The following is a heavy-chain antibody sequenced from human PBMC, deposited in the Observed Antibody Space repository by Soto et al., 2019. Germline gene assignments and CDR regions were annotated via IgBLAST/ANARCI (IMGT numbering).Heavy chain of an antibody. CDR2: ISYDGSNK. CDR3: ARDVLYDILTGYLDY. J-gene: IGHJ4*02. Sequence: PGGSLRLSCAASGFTFSSYAMHWVRQAPGKGLEWVAVISYDGSNKYYADSVKGRFTISRDNSKNTLYLQMNSLRAEDTAVYYCARDVLYDILTGYLDYWGQGTLVTVSS. D-gene: IGHD3-9*01. V-gene: IGHV3-30-3*01. CDR1: GFTFSSYA.